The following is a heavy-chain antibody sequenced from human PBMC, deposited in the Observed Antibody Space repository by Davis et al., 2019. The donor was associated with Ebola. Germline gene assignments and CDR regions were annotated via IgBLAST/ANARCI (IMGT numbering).Heavy chain of an antibody. J-gene: IGHJ5*02. CDR2: ISVGDGGT. Sequence: GESLKISCAASGFTFSSYAMSWVRQAPGKGLEWVSTISVGDGGTFYADSVKGRFTISSDNSKNTLYLQMNSLRVQDTAVYYCARDPDTSGYYSWFDPWGQGTLVTVSS. CDR1: GFTFSSYA. D-gene: IGHD2/OR15-2a*01. CDR3: ARDPDTSGYYSWFDP. V-gene: IGHV3-23*01.